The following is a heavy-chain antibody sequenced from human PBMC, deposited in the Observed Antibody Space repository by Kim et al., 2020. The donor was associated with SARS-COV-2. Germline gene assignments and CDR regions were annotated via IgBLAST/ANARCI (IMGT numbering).Heavy chain of an antibody. CDR2: ISWNRGTI. D-gene: IGHD2-21*02. V-gene: IGHV3-9*01. J-gene: IGHJ4*01. Sequence: GGSLRLSCAASGFTFHDYGMHWVRQAPGKGLEWVSGISWNRGTIGYADSVKGRFTISRDNANNSLYLQMNSLRVEYTALYYCAKHITSRGTAFDAYFDY. CDR1: GFTFHDYG. CDR3: AKHITSRGTAFDAYFDY.